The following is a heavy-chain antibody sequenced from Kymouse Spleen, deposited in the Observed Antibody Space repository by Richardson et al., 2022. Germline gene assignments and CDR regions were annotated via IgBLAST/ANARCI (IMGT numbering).Heavy chain of an antibody. CDR2: ISYDGSNK. Sequence: QVQLVESGGGVVQPGRSLRLSCAASGFTFSSYGMHWVRQAPGKGLEWVAVISYDGSNKYYADSVKGRFTISRDNSKNTLYLQMNSLRAEDTAVYYCAKDLDILTGSNAFDIWGQGTMVTVSS. J-gene: IGHJ3*02. CDR3: AKDLDILTGSNAFDI. V-gene: IGHV3-30*18. D-gene: IGHD3-9*01. CDR1: GFTFSSYG.